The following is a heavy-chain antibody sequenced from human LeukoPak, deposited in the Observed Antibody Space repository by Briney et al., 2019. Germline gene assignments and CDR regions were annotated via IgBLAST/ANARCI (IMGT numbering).Heavy chain of an antibody. CDR2: ISHSEST. Sequence: SETLSLTCAVSGYSTSSDYYWGWIRQPPGKGLEWIGTISHSESTFYNPSLKSRVTISVDTSKNQFSLNLSSVTAADTAVYFCARGLGYKPRYFDLWGRGTLVIVSS. CDR3: ARGLGYKPRYFDL. D-gene: IGHD5-24*01. V-gene: IGHV4-38-2*01. J-gene: IGHJ2*01. CDR1: GYSTSSDYY.